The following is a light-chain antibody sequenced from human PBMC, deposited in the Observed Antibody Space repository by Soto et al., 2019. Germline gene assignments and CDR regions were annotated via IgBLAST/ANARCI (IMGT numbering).Light chain of an antibody. CDR2: DAS. Sequence: EIVLTQSPATLSVSPGERATLSCRASQSVGSDLAWYQQKPGQAPRLLIYDASNRATGIPARFSGSGSGTDFTLTISSLEAEDFAVYYCQQRRNWPLTFGGGTKVDIK. V-gene: IGKV3-11*01. J-gene: IGKJ4*01. CDR1: QSVGSD. CDR3: QQRRNWPLT.